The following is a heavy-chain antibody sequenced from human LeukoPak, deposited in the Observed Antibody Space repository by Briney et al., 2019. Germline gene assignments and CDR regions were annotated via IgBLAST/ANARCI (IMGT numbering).Heavy chain of an antibody. J-gene: IGHJ3*02. V-gene: IGHV3-66*01. CDR3: AHYDFWSGHALDI. D-gene: IGHD3-3*01. CDR2: IYTGGGT. Sequence: GSLRLSCAASESIVSVNYMTWVRQAPGKGLEWLSVIYTGGGTYYADSVKGRFTISRDTSKTTVYLQMNSLRGDDTAIYYCAHYDFWSGHALDIWGQGTMVTVSS. CDR1: ESIVSVNY.